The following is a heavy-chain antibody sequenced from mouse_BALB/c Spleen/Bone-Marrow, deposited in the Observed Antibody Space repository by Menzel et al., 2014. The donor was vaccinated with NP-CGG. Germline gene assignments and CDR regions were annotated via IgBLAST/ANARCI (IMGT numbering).Heavy chain of an antibody. J-gene: IGHJ4*01. Sequence: EVQLQQSGAELVKPGASVKLSCTASGFNIKDTYMHWVKQRPEQGLEWIGRIDPANGNTKYDPKFQGKATITADTSSNTAYLQLSSLTSEDTAAYYCARYYYGSSYAMDYWGQGTSVTVSS. CDR3: ARYYYGSSYAMDY. CDR1: GFNIKDTY. D-gene: IGHD1-1*01. V-gene: IGHV14-3*02. CDR2: IDPANGNT.